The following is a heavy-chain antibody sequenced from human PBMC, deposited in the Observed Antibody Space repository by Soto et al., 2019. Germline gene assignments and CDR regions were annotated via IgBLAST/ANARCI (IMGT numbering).Heavy chain of an antibody. J-gene: IGHJ4*02. Sequence: QVQLQQWGAGLLKPSETLSPTCAVYGGSFSGYYWSWIRQPPGKGLEWIGASNHSGSTNYNPSLKSRVTISVDTSKNQFPLKLSSVTAADTAVYYCARGVCSSTSCYYYFDYWGQGTLVTVSS. CDR1: GGSFSGYY. V-gene: IGHV4-34*01. CDR2: SNHSGST. CDR3: ARGVCSSTSCYYYFDY. D-gene: IGHD2-2*01.